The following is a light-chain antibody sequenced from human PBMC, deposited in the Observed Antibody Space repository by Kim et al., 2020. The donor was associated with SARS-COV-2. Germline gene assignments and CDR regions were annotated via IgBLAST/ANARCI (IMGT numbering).Light chain of an antibody. V-gene: IGKV6-21*01. CDR2: NVS. CDR1: QSIGSS. CDR3: HQSASLPRT. Sequence: EIVLTQFPGFQSVTPRQKVTITCRASQSIGSSLHWYQQKPGQSPKLLIKNVSQSVSGVPPRFSGGGSGTDFTLTISSLEPVDAATYYCHQSASLPRTFGQGTKVDIK. J-gene: IGKJ1*01.